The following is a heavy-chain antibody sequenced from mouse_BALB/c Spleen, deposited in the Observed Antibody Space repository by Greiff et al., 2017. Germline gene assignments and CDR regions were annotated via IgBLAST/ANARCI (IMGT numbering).Heavy chain of an antibody. V-gene: IGHV3-8*02. CDR3: ARYPPHYYAMDY. CDR1: GDSITSCY. Sequence: EVMLVESGPSLVKPSQTLSLTCSVTGDSITSCYWNWIRKFPGNKLEYMGYISYSGSTYYNPSLKSRISITRDTSKNQYYLQLNSVTTEDTATYYCARYPPHYYAMDYWGQGTSVTVSS. J-gene: IGHJ4*01. CDR2: ISYSGST.